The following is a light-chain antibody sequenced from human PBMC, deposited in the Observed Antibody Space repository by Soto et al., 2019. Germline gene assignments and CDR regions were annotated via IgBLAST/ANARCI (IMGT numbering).Light chain of an antibody. CDR3: QQYGSSFRYT. J-gene: IGKJ2*01. CDR2: GAS. Sequence: EIVLTQSPGTLSLSPGERATLSCRASQSVNSNYVTWYQQKPGQAPRLLFYGASRRATGIPDRFSGSGSGTDFTLTISRLEPEDFAGYYCQQYGSSFRYTFGQGTKLEIQ. CDR1: QSVNSNY. V-gene: IGKV3-20*01.